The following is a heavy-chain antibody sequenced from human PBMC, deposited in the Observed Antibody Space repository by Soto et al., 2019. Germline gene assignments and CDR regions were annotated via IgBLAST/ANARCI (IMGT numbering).Heavy chain of an antibody. V-gene: IGHV3-30-3*01. D-gene: IGHD2-2*01. CDR3: ARGADIVVVPERGYYYYGMDV. Sequence: GGSLSLSCAASGFTFSSYAMHWVRQAPGKGLEWVAVISYDGSNKYYADSVKGRFTISRDNSKNTLYLQMNSLRAEDTAVYYCARGADIVVVPERGYYYYGMDVWGQGTTVTVSS. CDR1: GFTFSSYA. J-gene: IGHJ6*02. CDR2: ISYDGSNK.